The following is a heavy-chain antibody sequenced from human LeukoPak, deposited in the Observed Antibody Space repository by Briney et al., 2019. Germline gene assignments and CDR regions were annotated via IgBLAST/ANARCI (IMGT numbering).Heavy chain of an antibody. V-gene: IGHV1-24*01. CDR2: FDPEDGET. CDR1: GYTLTELS. CDR3: ARGNIVVVPAAIGSSTESD. Sequence: ASVKVSCKVSGYTLTELSMHWVRQAPGKGLEWMGGFDPEDGETIYAQKFQGRVTMTEDTSTDTAYMELSSLRSEDTAVYYCARGNIVVVPAAIGSSTESDWGQGTLVTVSS. D-gene: IGHD2-2*01. J-gene: IGHJ4*02.